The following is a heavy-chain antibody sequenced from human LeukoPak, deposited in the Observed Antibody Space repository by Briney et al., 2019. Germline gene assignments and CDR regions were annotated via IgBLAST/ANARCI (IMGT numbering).Heavy chain of an antibody. CDR3: AKDLWTGDHGTYYDYGMDV. D-gene: IGHD3/OR15-3a*01. V-gene: IGHV3-23*01. Sequence: GGSLRLSCAVSGFTFSSYAMIWVRQAPGKRLEWVSTISGSGGRTYYADSVKGRFTIYRDNSKNTMYLQVNSLRAEDMAVYYCAKDLWTGDHGTYYDYGMDVWGQGTTVTVSS. J-gene: IGHJ6*02. CDR1: GFTFSSYA. CDR2: ISGSGGRT.